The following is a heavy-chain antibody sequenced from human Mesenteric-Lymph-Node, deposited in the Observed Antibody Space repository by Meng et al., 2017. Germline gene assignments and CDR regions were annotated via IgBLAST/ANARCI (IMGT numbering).Heavy chain of an antibody. V-gene: IGHV3-23*01. CDR1: GFTFSSYD. CDR2: ITACDNT. CDR3: AKKVAHDYGDYYFDY. J-gene: IGHJ4*02. Sequence: GESLMISCAASGFTFSSYDMRWVRQGPGKGLEWVSAITACDNTYYADTVKGRFTISRDNFKNTLYVQMNSLRAEDTAVYYCAKKVAHDYGDYYFDYWGQGTLVTVSS. D-gene: IGHD4-17*01.